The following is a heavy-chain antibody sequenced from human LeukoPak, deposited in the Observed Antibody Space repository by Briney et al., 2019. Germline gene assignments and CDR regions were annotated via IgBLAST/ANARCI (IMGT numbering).Heavy chain of an antibody. CDR2: INTDGSSR. V-gene: IGHV3-74*03. J-gene: IGHJ4*02. CDR1: GFTFGTYW. Sequence: PGGSLRLSCEASGFTFGTYWMRWIRQAPGKGLVWVSRINTDGSSRLYADSVKGRVTISRDNAKNTLYLQMDSLSAEDTAVYYCAREHHDILSSVGFNYWGQGTPVSVSS. D-gene: IGHD2-21*01. CDR3: AREHHDILSSVGFNY.